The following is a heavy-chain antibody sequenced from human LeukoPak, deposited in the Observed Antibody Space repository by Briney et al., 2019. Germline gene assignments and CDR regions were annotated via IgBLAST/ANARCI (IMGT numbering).Heavy chain of an antibody. V-gene: IGHV1-46*01. J-gene: IGHJ5*02. CDR3: ARNSGGSSPMYNWFDP. D-gene: IGHD2-15*01. CDR2: INPSGGST. CDR1: GYTFTSYY. Sequence: ASVKVSCKASGYTFTSYYMHWVRQAPGQGLEWMGIINPSGGSTSYAQKFQGRVTMTRDMSTSTVYMELSSLRSEDTAVYYCARNSGGSSPMYNWFDPWGQGTLVTVSS.